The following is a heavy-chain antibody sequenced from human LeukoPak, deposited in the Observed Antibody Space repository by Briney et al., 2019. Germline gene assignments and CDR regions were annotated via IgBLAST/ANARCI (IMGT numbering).Heavy chain of an antibody. D-gene: IGHD2-21*02. CDR2: ISPYNGNT. V-gene: IGHV1-18*01. CDR1: GYTFTSYG. J-gene: IGHJ6*02. CDR3: ARDELLGYGMDV. Sequence: ASVKVSCKASGYTFTSYGISWVRQAPGQGLEWMGWISPYNGNTNYAQKPQGRATMTTDTSTSTAYMELRSLRSDDTAVYYCARDELLGYGMDVWGQGTTVTVSS.